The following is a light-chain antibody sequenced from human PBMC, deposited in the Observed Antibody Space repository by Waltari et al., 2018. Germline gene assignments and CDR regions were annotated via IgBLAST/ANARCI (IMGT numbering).Light chain of an antibody. CDR2: QNN. CDR1: SSNIGRGY. V-gene: IGLV1-51*01. CDR3: SAWDSSLSAVL. J-gene: IGLJ2*01. Sequence: QSVLTQSPSVSAAPGQRVTISCSGSSSNIGRGYVSWYQQVPGTAPKLLVYQNNGRPSGVSDRFSGSMSGTSASLAITGLQTGDEADYYCSAWDSSLSAVLFGGGTRLTVL.